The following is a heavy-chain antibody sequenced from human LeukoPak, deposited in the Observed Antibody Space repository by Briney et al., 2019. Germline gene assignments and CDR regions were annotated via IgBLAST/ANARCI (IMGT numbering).Heavy chain of an antibody. Sequence: ASVKASCKASGYAFTGYYMHWVRQAPGQGLEWMGWINPNSGGTNYAQKFQGRVTMTRDTSISTAYMELSRLRSDDTAVYYCAREPALGALDYWGQGSLVTVSS. CDR2: INPNSGGT. V-gene: IGHV1-2*02. J-gene: IGHJ4*02. D-gene: IGHD1-26*01. CDR3: AREPALGALDY. CDR1: GYAFTGYY.